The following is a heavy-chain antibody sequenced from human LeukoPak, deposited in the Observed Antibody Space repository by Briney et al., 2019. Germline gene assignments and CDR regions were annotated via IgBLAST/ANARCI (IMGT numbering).Heavy chain of an antibody. J-gene: IGHJ4*02. CDR3: ARLTPGYSSGWYAPIDY. V-gene: IGHV5-51*01. CDR2: IYPGDSDT. D-gene: IGHD6-19*01. Sequence: GESLKISCKGSGYSFSSNWIGWVRQMPGKGLEWMGIIYPGDSDTRYSPSFQGQVTISADKSISTAYLQWSSLKASDTAVYYCARLTPGYSSGWYAPIDYWGQGTLVTVSS. CDR1: GYSFSSNW.